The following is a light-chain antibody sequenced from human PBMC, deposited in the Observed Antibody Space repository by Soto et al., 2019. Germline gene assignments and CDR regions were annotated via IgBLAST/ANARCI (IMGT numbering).Light chain of an antibody. CDR1: QSVLYSANNTNC. J-gene: IGKJ1*01. CDR3: QQYYSTPRT. Sequence: DIVMTQSPDSLAVSLGERATINCKSSQSVLYSANNTNCLAWYQQKPGQPPKLLLYWASTRESGVPDRFSGSGSGTDFTLTISSPQAEDVAVYYCQQYYSTPRTFGQGTKVEIK. V-gene: IGKV4-1*01. CDR2: WAS.